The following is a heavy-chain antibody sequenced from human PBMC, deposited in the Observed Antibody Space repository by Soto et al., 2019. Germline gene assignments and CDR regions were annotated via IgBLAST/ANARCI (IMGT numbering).Heavy chain of an antibody. CDR2: IIPIFGTA. Sequence: QVQLVQSGAEVKKPGSSVKVSCKASGGTFSSYAISWVRQAPGQGLEWMGGIIPIFGTANYAQKFQGRVTITADESTSTAYMELSSLRSEDTAVYYCARVTAPKQWLVNQQGSYYYYCGMDVWGQGTTVTVSS. CDR3: ARVTAPKQWLVNQQGSYYYYCGMDV. V-gene: IGHV1-69*01. D-gene: IGHD6-19*01. CDR1: GGTFSSYA. J-gene: IGHJ6*02.